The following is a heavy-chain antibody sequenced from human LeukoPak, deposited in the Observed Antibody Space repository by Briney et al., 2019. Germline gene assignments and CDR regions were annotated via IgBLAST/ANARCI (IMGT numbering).Heavy chain of an antibody. V-gene: IGHV3-33*01. J-gene: IGHJ5*02. Sequence: GGSLRLSCAASGFTFSSYGMHWVRQAPGKGLEWVAIIWYDGINKYYADSVKGRFTISRDNSKNRLYLQMNSLRAEDTAVYYCARVLPYDYINRFDRWGQGTLVTVSS. D-gene: IGHD4-11*01. CDR1: GFTFSSYG. CDR3: ARVLPYDYINRFDR. CDR2: IWYDGINK.